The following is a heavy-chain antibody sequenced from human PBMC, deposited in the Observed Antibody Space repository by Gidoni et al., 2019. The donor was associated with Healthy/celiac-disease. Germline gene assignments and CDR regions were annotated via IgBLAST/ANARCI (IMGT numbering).Heavy chain of an antibody. CDR3: ARSTTGASGWFDS. V-gene: IGHV3-72*01. CDR1: GFTFSDHY. D-gene: IGHD4-17*01. Sequence: EVQLVESGGGLVQPGGSLRLPCSASGFTFSDHYMDWVRQAPGKGLEWVGRSRNRAYSFTTEYAASVKGRFAISRDDSKSSLYLQMNSLKTEDTAVYYCARSTTGASGWFDSWGQGTLVTVSS. CDR2: SRNRAYSFTT. J-gene: IGHJ5*01.